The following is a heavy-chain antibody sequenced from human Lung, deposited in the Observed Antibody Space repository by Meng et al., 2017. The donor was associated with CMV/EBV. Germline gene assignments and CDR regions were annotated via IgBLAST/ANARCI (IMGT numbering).Heavy chain of an antibody. Sequence: SCAASTFTFNTYPMHWVRQAPGKGLQWVAVISYDGNNKFYGDSVKGRFTISRDNSENTLYLEMNSLRTDDTAVYYCERGASPTMNTRVAWDYWGRGTXVTGSS. V-gene: IGHV3-30-3*01. CDR3: ERGASPTMNTRVAWDY. D-gene: IGHD2-15*01. CDR2: ISYDGNNK. J-gene: IGHJ4*02. CDR1: TFTFNTYP.